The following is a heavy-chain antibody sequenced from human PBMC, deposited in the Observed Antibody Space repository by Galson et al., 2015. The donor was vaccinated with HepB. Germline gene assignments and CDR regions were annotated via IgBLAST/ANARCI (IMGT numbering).Heavy chain of an antibody. Sequence: SVKVSCKASGGTFSSYAINWVRQAPGQGLEWMGGIIPTYGTTKYAQKFQGRVTITADESTNTAYMELSSLRSEDTAVYYCARVGGKLGYCGGGTCSNWFDPWGQGTLVTVSS. CDR1: GGTFSSYA. CDR2: IIPTYGTT. CDR3: ARVGGKLGYCGGGTCSNWFDP. J-gene: IGHJ5*02. V-gene: IGHV1-69*13. D-gene: IGHD2-15*01.